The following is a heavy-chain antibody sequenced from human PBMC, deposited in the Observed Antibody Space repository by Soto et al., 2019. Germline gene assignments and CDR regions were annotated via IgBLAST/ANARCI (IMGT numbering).Heavy chain of an antibody. CDR1: GFSLTTSGVG. J-gene: IGHJ4*02. CDR3: AHRVLRTVFGLITTTAIYFDF. D-gene: IGHD3-3*01. V-gene: IGHV2-5*02. CDR2: IYWDDDK. Sequence: QITLNESGPVPVNPRQTLTLTCTFSGFSLTTSGVGVGWIRQSPGKAPEWLALIYWDDDKRYSPSLKSRLTITKDTSKTLVVLTRADLDPADTGTYYCAHRVLRTVFGLITTTAIYFDFWGQGTPVAVSS.